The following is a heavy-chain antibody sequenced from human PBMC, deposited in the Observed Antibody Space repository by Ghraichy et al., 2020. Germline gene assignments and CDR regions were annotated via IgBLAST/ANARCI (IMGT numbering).Heavy chain of an antibody. CDR1: GFTFWSYA. D-gene: IGHD1-26*01. Sequence: GASLRLSCAASGFTFWSYAISWVRQAPGKGLEWVSTVSGRGIDTYYADSVKSRFTISRDNSKNTLYLQMKSLRAEDTAVYYCAKAQGGSSTWGLDYYYGMDVWGQGTTVTVSS. CDR2: VSGRGIDT. V-gene: IGHV3-23*01. CDR3: AKAQGGSSTWGLDYYYGMDV. J-gene: IGHJ6*02.